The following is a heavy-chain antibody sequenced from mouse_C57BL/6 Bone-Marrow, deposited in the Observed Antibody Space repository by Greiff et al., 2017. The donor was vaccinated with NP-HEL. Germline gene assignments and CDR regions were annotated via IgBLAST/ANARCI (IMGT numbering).Heavy chain of an antibody. CDR2: ISDGGSYT. Sequence: EVQLVESGGGLVKPGGSLKLSCAASGFTFSSYAMSWVRQTPEKRLEWVATISDGGSYTYYPDNVKGRFTISRDNAKNNLYLQMSHLKSEDTAMYYCASYYDYDGGHYYAMDYWGQGTSVTVSS. D-gene: IGHD2-4*01. CDR1: GFTFSSYA. J-gene: IGHJ4*01. CDR3: ASYYDYDGGHYYAMDY. V-gene: IGHV5-4*01.